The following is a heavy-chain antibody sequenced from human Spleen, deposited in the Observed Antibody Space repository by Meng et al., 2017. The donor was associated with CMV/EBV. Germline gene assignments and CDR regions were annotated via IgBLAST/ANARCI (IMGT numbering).Heavy chain of an antibody. Sequence: GESLKTSCAASGFTFSGYTMNWVRQAPGKGLEWVSFITSSSSYMYYADSVKGRFTISRDNARNSLYLQVSNLRAEDTAVYYCARGSFSSSSIDYWGQGTLVTVSS. CDR3: ARGSFSSSSIDY. CDR2: ITSSSSYM. J-gene: IGHJ4*02. V-gene: IGHV3-21*01. D-gene: IGHD6-6*01. CDR1: GFTFSGYT.